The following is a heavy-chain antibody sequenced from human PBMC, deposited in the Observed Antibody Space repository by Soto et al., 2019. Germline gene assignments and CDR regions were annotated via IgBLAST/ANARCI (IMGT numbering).Heavy chain of an antibody. J-gene: IGHJ4*02. D-gene: IGHD3-10*01. V-gene: IGHV1-8*01. CDR1: GNTFTSYD. CDR3: ARGRASGSYYLLDY. Sequence: ASVKVSCKASGNTFTSYDINWVRQATGHGLEWMGWINPDSGNIGYAQKFQGRVTMTRDTAIRTAYMEVSRLRSDDTAVYYCARGRASGSYYLLDYWGQGTLVTVSS. CDR2: INPDSGNI.